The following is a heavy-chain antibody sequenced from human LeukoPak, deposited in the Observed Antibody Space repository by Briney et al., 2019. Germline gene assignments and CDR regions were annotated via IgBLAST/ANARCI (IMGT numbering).Heavy chain of an antibody. Sequence: GGSPRLSCAASGSTFKNYAMNWVRQAPGKGPEWVARVSGSGSDTFYADSVRGRFTISRGNSKNTLYLQMSSLRAEDTATYYCAKDSDISGCFDYWGPGTPVTVSS. CDR1: GSTFKNYA. D-gene: IGHD1-26*01. V-gene: IGHV3-23*01. CDR2: VSGSGSDT. CDR3: AKDSDISGCFDY. J-gene: IGHJ4*02.